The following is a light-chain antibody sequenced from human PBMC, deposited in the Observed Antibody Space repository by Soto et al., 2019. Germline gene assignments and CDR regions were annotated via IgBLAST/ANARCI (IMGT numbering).Light chain of an antibody. CDR1: SSDVGGYNY. Sequence: QSVLTQPASVSGSPGQSITISCTGTSSDVGGYNYVSWYQQHPGKAPKLMIYEVSNRLSGISNRFSGSKSGNTASLTISGLQAEDEADYYCSSYTSSSTRVYGPCTKVTV. J-gene: IGLJ1*01. CDR3: SSYTSSSTRV. CDR2: EVS. V-gene: IGLV2-14*01.